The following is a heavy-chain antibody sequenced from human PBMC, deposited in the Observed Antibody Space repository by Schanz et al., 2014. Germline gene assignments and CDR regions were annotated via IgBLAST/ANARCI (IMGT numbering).Heavy chain of an antibody. CDR3: ARFRESANVGDEETGSLNYFDS. CDR1: GFNFNTYA. D-gene: IGHD3-10*01. J-gene: IGHJ4*02. Sequence: EVQLLESGGGLAQPGGSLRLACAASGFNFNTYAMSWVRQAPGKGLEWVSGLTEGGGGTYYTDAVKGRFTISRDSSKNTLYLQMNSLRADDTAVYYCARFRESANVGDEETGSLNYFDSWGQGAL. CDR2: LTEGGGGT. V-gene: IGHV3-23*01.